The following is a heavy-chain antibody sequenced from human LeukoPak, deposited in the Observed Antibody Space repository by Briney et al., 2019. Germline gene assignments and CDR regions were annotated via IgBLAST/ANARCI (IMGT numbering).Heavy chain of an antibody. Sequence: ASVKVSCKASGYTFTSYYMHWVRQAPGQGLEWMGIINPSGGSTSYAQKFQGRVTMTRDTSTSTVHMELSSLRSEDTAVYYCARALARSGYFSPDAFDIWGQGTMVTVSS. CDR3: ARALARSGYFSPDAFDI. CDR1: GYTFTSYY. V-gene: IGHV1-46*01. CDR2: INPSGGST. D-gene: IGHD3-22*01. J-gene: IGHJ3*02.